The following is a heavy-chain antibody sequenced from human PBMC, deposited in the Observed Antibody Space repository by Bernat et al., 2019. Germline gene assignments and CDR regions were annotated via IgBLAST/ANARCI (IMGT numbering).Heavy chain of an antibody. V-gene: IGHV3-33*01. J-gene: IGHJ5*02. D-gene: IGHD2-8*02. CDR2: IWYDGSNK. Sequence: VQRGEAGGGVVEPGRALRLSCAASGFTFSSYGMHWVRQAPGKGLEWVAVIWYDGSNKYYADSVKGRFTISRDNSKNTLYLQMNSLRAEATAVYYCARDYCTGGVCRNWFDPWGQGTLVTVSS. CDR1: GFTFSSYG. CDR3: ARDYCTGGVCRNWFDP.